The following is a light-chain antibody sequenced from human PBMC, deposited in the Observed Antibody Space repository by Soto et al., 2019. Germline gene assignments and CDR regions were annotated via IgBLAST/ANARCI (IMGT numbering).Light chain of an antibody. J-gene: IGKJ1*01. CDR3: QRYSSSPGTVGQWT. V-gene: IGKV3-20*01. CDR1: QSVNSSY. Sequence: IVSTQSPGTLSLSPGERVTLSCRASQSVNSSYLARYQHKPGQAPRLVIYGASSRSTGIPDRFSGRGSGMCFTLTLRCLDPEDFAVYSCQRYSSSPGTVGQWT. CDR2: GAS.